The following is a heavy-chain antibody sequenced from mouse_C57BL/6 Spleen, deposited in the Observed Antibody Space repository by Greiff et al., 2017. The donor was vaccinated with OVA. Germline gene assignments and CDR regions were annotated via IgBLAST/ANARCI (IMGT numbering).Heavy chain of an antibody. CDR3: ARWRYSNLYAMDY. D-gene: IGHD2-5*01. CDR1: GYTFTSYW. CDR2: IYPGSGST. V-gene: IGHV1-55*01. J-gene: IGHJ4*01. Sequence: QVQLQQPGAELVKPGASVKMSCKASGYTFTSYWITWVKQRPGQGLEWIGDIYPGSGSTNYNEKFKSKATLTVDTSSSTAYMQLSSLTSKDSAVYYCARWRYSNLYAMDYWGQGTSVTVSS.